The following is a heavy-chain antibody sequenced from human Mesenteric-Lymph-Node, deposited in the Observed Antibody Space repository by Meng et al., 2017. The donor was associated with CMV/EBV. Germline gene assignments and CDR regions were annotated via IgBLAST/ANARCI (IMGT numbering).Heavy chain of an antibody. CDR1: GGSISSSSYC. V-gene: IGHV4-39*07. Sequence: SETLSLTCTVSGGSISSSSYCWGWIRQPPGKGLEWIGSIYYGGSTYYNPSLKSRVTISVDTSKNQFSLKVNSVTAADTAVYYCATNAQTYYDFWSGYRNWFDPWGQGTLVTVSS. D-gene: IGHD3-3*01. J-gene: IGHJ5*02. CDR3: ATNAQTYYDFWSGYRNWFDP. CDR2: IYYGGST.